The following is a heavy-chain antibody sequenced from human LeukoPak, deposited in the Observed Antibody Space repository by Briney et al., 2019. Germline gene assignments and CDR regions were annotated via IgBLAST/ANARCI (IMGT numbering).Heavy chain of an antibody. CDR2: FDPEDGET. CDR1: GYSLTELS. CDR3: ATGSGDY. Sequence: GASVNLSCTASGYSLTELSWNWVRQAPGKGLEWMGGFDPEDGETIYAQKFQGRVTMTEDTSTDTSQMELSGLRSEDAAVFYCATGSGDYWGQGTLVTVSS. D-gene: IGHD3-10*01. J-gene: IGHJ4*02. V-gene: IGHV1-24*01.